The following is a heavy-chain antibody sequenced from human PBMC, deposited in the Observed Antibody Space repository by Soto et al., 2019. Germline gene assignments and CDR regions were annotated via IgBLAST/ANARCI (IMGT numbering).Heavy chain of an antibody. CDR1: CGSISSCCYS. J-gene: IGHJ4*02. V-gene: IGHV4-30-2*01. CDR2: IYHSGST. D-gene: IGHD5-18*01. Sequence: SLTCAVSCGSISSCCYSWSWIRQPPGKALEWIGYIYHSGSTYYNPSLKSRVTISVDRSKKQFSLKLSSVTAADTAVYYCARKSDTAMVLFDYWGQGTLVTVSS. CDR3: ARKSDTAMVLFDY.